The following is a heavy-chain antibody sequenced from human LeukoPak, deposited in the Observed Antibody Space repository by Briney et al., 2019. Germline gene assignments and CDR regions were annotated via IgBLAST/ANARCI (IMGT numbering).Heavy chain of an antibody. CDR3: ARFNIVVVPAAAPDKYGMDV. CDR2: IYPGDSDT. V-gene: IGHV5-51*01. Sequence: GESPKISCKGSGYSFTSYWIGWVRQMPGKGLEWMGIIYPGDSDTRYSPSFQGQVTISADKSISTAYLQWSSLKASDTAMYYCARFNIVVVPAAAPDKYGMDVWGQGTTVTVSS. D-gene: IGHD2-2*01. J-gene: IGHJ6*02. CDR1: GYSFTSYW.